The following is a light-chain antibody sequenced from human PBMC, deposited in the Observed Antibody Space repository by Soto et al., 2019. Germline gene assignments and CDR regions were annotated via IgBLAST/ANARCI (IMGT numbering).Light chain of an antibody. CDR2: GAS. CDR1: QSISSSY. Sequence: EIVLTQSPGTLSLSPGERATLSCRASQSISSSYLAWYQQKPGQAPRLLIYGASTRATGIPDRFSGSGSGTDFILTINRLEPEHFAVYYCQQFRTFGPGTKVDIK. J-gene: IGKJ3*01. V-gene: IGKV3-20*01. CDR3: QQFRT.